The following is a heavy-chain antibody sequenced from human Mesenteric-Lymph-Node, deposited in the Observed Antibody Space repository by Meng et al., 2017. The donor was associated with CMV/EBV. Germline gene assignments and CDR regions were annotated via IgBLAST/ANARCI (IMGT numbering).Heavy chain of an antibody. D-gene: IGHD6-13*01. CDR3: VLGGSSWPRGTN. Sequence: SETLSLTCAVYGGSFSGYYWSWIRQPPGKGLEWIGEINHSGSTNYNPSLKSRVTISVDTSKNQFSLKLSSVTAADTAVYYCVLGGSSWPRGTNWGQGTLVTVSS. V-gene: IGHV4-34*01. CDR2: INHSGST. J-gene: IGHJ4*02. CDR1: GGSFSGYY.